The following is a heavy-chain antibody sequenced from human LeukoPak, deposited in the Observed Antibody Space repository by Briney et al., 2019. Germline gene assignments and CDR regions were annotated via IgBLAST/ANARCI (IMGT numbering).Heavy chain of an antibody. D-gene: IGHD3-22*01. CDR3: ARGFGGYYPHFDY. Sequence: SETLSLTCTVSGGSISSGGYYWSWIRQHPGKGLEWIGYIYYSGSTYYNPSLKSRVTISVDTSKNQFSLKLSSVTAADTAVYYCARGFGGYYPHFDYWGQGTLVTVSS. V-gene: IGHV4-31*03. CDR2: IYYSGST. CDR1: GGSISSGGYY. J-gene: IGHJ4*02.